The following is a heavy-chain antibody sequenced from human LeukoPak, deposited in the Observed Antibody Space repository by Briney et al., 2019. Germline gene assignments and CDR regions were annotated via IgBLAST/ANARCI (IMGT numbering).Heavy chain of an antibody. CDR1: GFTFSDYW. CDR3: APYLYWWSDLGY. D-gene: IGHD2-8*02. J-gene: IGHJ4*02. Sequence: GGSLRLSCAASGFTFSDYWMTWVRQAPGKGLEWVANIKPDGSEKYYVDSVRGRFTISRDNAKNSLYLQMNSLRVEDTAVHYCAPYLYWWSDLGYWGQGTLVTVSS. CDR2: IKPDGSEK. V-gene: IGHV3-7*01.